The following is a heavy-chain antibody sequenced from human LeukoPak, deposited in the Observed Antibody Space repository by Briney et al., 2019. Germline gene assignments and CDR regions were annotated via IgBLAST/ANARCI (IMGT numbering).Heavy chain of an antibody. D-gene: IGHD5-18*01. CDR2: INHSGST. CDR1: GGSFSGYY. J-gene: IGHJ4*02. CDR3: ARTAMVTPYFDY. V-gene: IGHV4-34*01. Sequence: SETLSLTCAVYGGSFSGYYWSWIRQPPGKGLEWIGEINHSGSTNYNPSLKSRVTISVDTSKNQFSLKLSSVTAADTAVYYCARTAMVTPYFDYWGQGTLVTVSS.